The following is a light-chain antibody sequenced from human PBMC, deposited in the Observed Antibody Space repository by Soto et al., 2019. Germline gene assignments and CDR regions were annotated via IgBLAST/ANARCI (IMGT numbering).Light chain of an antibody. J-gene: IGLJ2*01. CDR3: QSYDSSNSVV. CDR1: SGNIASNY. V-gene: IGLV6-57*02. CDR2: EDN. Sequence: NFMLTQPHSVSESPGKTVTISCTGSSGNIASNYVQWYQQRPGSAPTTVIYEDNLRPSGVPDRFSGSIDSSSNSASLTISGLKTEDEADYFCQSYDSSNSVVFGGGTKLTVL.